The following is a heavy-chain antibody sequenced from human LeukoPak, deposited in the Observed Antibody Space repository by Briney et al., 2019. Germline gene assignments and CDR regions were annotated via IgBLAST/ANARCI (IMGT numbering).Heavy chain of an antibody. Sequence: GESLKISCKGSGYSFTSYWIGWVRQMPGKGLEWMGIIYPGDSDTRYSPSFQGQVTISADKSISTAYLQWSSLKASDTAMYYCARQTKQRLYPSEQFDYWGQGTLVTVSS. CDR1: GYSFTSYW. CDR2: IYPGDSDT. V-gene: IGHV5-51*01. CDR3: ARQTKQRLYPSEQFDY. J-gene: IGHJ4*02. D-gene: IGHD6-25*01.